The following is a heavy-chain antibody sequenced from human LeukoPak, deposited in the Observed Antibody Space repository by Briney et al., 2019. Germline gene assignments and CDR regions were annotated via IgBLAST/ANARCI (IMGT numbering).Heavy chain of an antibody. Sequence: PSESLSLTCTVSVGSISSYSYYWGWIRQPPGKGLEWIGSIYYSGSTYINPSLKSRVTMSVDTSKNQFSLVLNSVTAADTAVYYCARTGYCSSASCSVVKQWLVRVYFDYWGQGTLVTVSS. CDR2: IYYSGST. J-gene: IGHJ4*02. V-gene: IGHV4-39*01. CDR3: ARTGYCSSASCSVVKQWLVRVYFDY. D-gene: IGHD2-2*01. CDR1: VGSISSYSYY.